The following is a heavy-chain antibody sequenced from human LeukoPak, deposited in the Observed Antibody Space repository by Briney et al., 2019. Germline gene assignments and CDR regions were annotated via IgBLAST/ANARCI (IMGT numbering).Heavy chain of an antibody. CDR2: INHSGST. Sequence: PSETLSLTCAVYGGSFSGYYWSWIRQPPGKGLEWIGEINHSGSTNYNPSLKSRVTISVDTSKNQFSLKLSSVTAADTAVYYCARNGGQLVLGHGMDVWGQGTTVTVSS. V-gene: IGHV4-34*01. CDR1: GGSFSGYY. CDR3: ARNGGQLVLGHGMDV. J-gene: IGHJ6*02. D-gene: IGHD6-13*01.